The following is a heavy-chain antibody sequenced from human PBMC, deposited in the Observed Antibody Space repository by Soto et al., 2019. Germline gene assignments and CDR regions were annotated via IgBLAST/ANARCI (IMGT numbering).Heavy chain of an antibody. J-gene: IGHJ5*02. D-gene: IGHD2-2*01. CDR1: GFTFSSYW. CDR3: ARDLIVPDATYNWFEP. CDR2: IKQDGSEK. Sequence: GGSLRLSCAASGFTFSSYWMSWVRQAPGKGLEWVANIKQDGSEKYYVDSVKGRFTISRDNAKNSLYLQMNSLRAEDTAVYYCARDLIVPDATYNWFEPWGQGTLVTVSS. V-gene: IGHV3-7*01.